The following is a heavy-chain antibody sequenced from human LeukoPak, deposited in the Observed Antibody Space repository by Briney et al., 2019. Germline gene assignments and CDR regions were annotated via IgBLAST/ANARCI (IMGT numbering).Heavy chain of an antibody. CDR3: ARDFWN. D-gene: IGHD3-3*01. CDR2: IYTSVST. J-gene: IGHJ4*02. CDR1: GGSISSGSYY. V-gene: IGHV4-61*02. Sequence: SQTLSLTCTVSGGSISSGSYYWSWIRQPAGKGLEWIGRIYTSVSTNYNPSLKSRVTISVDTSKNQFSLKLSSVTAADTAVYYCARDFWNWGQGTLVTVSS.